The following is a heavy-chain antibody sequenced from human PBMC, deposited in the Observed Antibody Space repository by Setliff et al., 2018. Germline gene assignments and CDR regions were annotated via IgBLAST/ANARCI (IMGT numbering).Heavy chain of an antibody. V-gene: IGHV4-34*01. CDR1: GGTFSDYY. Sequence: SETLSLTCAAYGGTFSDYYWTWIRQPPGKGLEWIGEINHRGSTNYNPSLKSRATISIDTSKDQFSLKLISMSAADTAVYFCARGRNIAARLLDSWGQGTRVT. D-gene: IGHD6-6*01. J-gene: IGHJ4*02. CDR3: ARGRNIAARLLDS. CDR2: INHRGST.